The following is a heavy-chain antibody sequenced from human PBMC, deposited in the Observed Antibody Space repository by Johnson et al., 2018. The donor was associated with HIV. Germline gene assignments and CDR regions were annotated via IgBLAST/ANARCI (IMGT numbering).Heavy chain of an antibody. D-gene: IGHD5-18*01. J-gene: IGHJ3*02. CDR3: AKDMGVDTAMNPWAFDI. CDR1: GFTFDDYA. V-gene: IGHV3-43D*03. CDR2: ISWDGGST. Sequence: VQLVESGGVVVQPGGSLRLSCAASGFTFDDYAMHWVRQAPGQGLEWVSLISWDGGSTYYADSVKGRFTISRDNAKNSLYLQMNSLRAEDTAVYYCAKDMGVDTAMNPWAFDIWGQGTMVTVSS.